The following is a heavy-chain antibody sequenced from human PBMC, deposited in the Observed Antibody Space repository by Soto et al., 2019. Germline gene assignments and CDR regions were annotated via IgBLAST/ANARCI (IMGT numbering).Heavy chain of an antibody. CDR1: GGSISSYY. Sequence: QVQLQESGPGLVKPSETLSLTCTVSGGSISSYYWSWIRQPPGKGLEWIGYIYYSGSTNYNPSLKSRVTISVDTSKNQSSLKLSSVTAADTAVYYCARTYCGGDCYPTDAFDIWGQGTMVTVSS. CDR2: IYYSGST. CDR3: ARTYCGGDCYPTDAFDI. D-gene: IGHD2-21*01. V-gene: IGHV4-59*01. J-gene: IGHJ3*02.